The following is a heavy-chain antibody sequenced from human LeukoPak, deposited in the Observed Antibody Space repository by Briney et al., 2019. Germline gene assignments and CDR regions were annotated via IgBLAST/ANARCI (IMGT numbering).Heavy chain of an antibody. CDR3: ARSGRGGAFDI. J-gene: IGHJ3*02. CDR1: GFTFSSYW. D-gene: IGHD1-26*01. Sequence: GGSLRLSCAASGFTFSSYWMTWVRQAPGKGLEWVANINKDGIEKHYVDSVKGRFTISRDNDKNTVYLQMNNVRAEDTAVYYCARSGRGGAFDIWGHGTMVTVSS. CDR2: INKDGIEK. V-gene: IGHV3-7*01.